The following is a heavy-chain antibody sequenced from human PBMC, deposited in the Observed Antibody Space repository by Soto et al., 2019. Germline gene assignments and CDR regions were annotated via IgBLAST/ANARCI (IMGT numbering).Heavy chain of an antibody. CDR2: IFSNDEK. CDR3: ATTTTGVLLWFGAATPPPYYYYYYMDV. V-gene: IGHV2-26*01. J-gene: IGHJ6*03. D-gene: IGHD3-10*01. Sequence: QVTLKESGPVLVKPTETLTLTCTVSGFSLSNARMGVSWIRQPPGKALEWLAHIFSNDEKSYSTSLKSRLTPHDATTNKQVVTTINKIPPVTAAKYYGATTTTGVLLWFGAATPPPYYYYYYMDVWGKGTTVTVSS. CDR1: GFSLSNARMG.